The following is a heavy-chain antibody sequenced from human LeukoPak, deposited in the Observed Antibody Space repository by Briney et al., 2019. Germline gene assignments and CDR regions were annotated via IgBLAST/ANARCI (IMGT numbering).Heavy chain of an antibody. D-gene: IGHD3-3*01. CDR2: INTANGNT. V-gene: IGHV1-3*04. CDR1: GYTFANYA. J-gene: IGHJ5*02. Sequence: GASVKVSCRASGYTFANYAMHWVRQAPGQSLEWMGWINTANGNTKYSQKFQGRVTITRDTSASTAYMELSSLRSEDTAAYYCARGRTYYDFWSGYAPGWFDPWGQGTLVTVSS. CDR3: ARGRTYYDFWSGYAPGWFDP.